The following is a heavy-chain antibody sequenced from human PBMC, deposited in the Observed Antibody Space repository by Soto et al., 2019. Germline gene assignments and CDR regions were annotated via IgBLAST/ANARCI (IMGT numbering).Heavy chain of an antibody. CDR2: IIPIFGTA. CDR1: GGSFSSYA. V-gene: IGHV1-69*13. Sequence: ASVKVSCKASGGSFSSYAISWVRQAPGQGLEWMGGIIPIFGTANYAQKFQGRVTITADESTSTAYMELSSLRSEDTAVYYCACMYYDILTGPYYSGMDVWGQGTTVTVPS. D-gene: IGHD3-9*01. J-gene: IGHJ6*02. CDR3: ACMYYDILTGPYYSGMDV.